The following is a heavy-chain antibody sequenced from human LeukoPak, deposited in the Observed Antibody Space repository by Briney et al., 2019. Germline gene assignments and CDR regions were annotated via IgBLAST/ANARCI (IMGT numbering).Heavy chain of an antibody. D-gene: IGHD3-9*01. CDR3: RGSDILTGYDY. CDR1: GGSISSSSYY. CDR2: IYYSGST. Sequence: PSETLSLTCTVSGGSISSSSYYWGWIRQPPGKGLEWIGSIYYSGSTYYNPSLKSRVTISVDTSKNQFSLKLSSVTAADTAVYYCRGSDILTGYDYWGQGTLVTVSS. V-gene: IGHV4-39*07. J-gene: IGHJ4*02.